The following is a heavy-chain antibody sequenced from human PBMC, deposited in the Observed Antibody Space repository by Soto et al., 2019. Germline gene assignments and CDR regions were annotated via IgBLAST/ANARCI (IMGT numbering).Heavy chain of an antibody. Sequence: ASVKVSCKASGYTLAYYGIGWVRQAPGQGLEWLGWISAYNGNTHHAQNLQGRVTMTTDTSTSTAYMELRSLRSDDTAVYYCARGGQECSSTGCSYNYDGMDVWGQGTTVTVSS. V-gene: IGHV1-18*01. CDR1: GYTLAYYG. CDR3: ARGGQECSSTGCSYNYDGMDV. D-gene: IGHD2-2*01. J-gene: IGHJ6*02. CDR2: ISAYNGNT.